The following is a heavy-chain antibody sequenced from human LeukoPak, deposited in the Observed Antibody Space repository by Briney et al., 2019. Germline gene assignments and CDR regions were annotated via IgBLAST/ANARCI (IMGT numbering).Heavy chain of an antibody. V-gene: IGHV4-59*08. CDR2: IYYSGST. CDR3: ARHSRDGYNFDY. CDR1: GGSISSYY. J-gene: IGHJ4*02. D-gene: IGHD5-12*01. Sequence: SETLSLTCTVSGGSISSYYWSWIRRPPGKGLEWIGYIYYSGSTNYNPSLKSRVTISVDTSKNQFSLKLSSVTAADTAVYYCARHSRDGYNFDYWGQGTLVTVSS.